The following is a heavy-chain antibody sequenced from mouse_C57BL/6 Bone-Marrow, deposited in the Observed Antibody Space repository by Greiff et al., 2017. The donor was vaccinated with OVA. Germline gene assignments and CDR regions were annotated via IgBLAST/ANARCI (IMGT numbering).Heavy chain of an antibody. CDR3: ARPFYGITGYYAMDY. D-gene: IGHD2-10*01. Sequence: EVKVVESGGGLVQPGGSLKLSCAASGFTFSDYYMYWVRQTPEKRLEWVAYISNGGGSTYYPDTVKGRFTISRDNAKNTLYLQMSRLKSEDTAMNYGARPFYGITGYYAMDYWGQGTSVTVSS. CDR1: GFTFSDYY. V-gene: IGHV5-12*01. CDR2: ISNGGGST. J-gene: IGHJ4*01.